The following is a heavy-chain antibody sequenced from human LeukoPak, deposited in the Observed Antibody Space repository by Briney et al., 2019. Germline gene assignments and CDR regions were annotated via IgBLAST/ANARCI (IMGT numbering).Heavy chain of an antibody. Sequence: SETLSLTCTVSGGSISGYFWGWIRQPPGKGLEWIGSIYYSGSTYYNPSLKSRVTISVDTSKNQFSLKLSSVTAADTPVYYCARHVEGGYSYGRWGQGTLVTVSS. CDR1: GGSISGYF. V-gene: IGHV4-39*01. D-gene: IGHD5-18*01. CDR2: IYYSGST. CDR3: ARHVEGGYSYGR. J-gene: IGHJ4*02.